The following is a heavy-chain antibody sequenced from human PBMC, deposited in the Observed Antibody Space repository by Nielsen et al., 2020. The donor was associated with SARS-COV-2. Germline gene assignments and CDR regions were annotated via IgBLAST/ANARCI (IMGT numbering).Heavy chain of an antibody. CDR2: ISGSGGST. Sequence: GESLKISCAASGFTFSSYAMSWVRQAPGKGLEWVSAISGSGGSTYYADSVMGRFTISRDNSKNTLYLQMNSLRAEDTAVYYCAKNRAVAWFDPWGQGTLVTVSS. J-gene: IGHJ5*02. D-gene: IGHD6-19*01. CDR3: AKNRAVAWFDP. V-gene: IGHV3-23*01. CDR1: GFTFSSYA.